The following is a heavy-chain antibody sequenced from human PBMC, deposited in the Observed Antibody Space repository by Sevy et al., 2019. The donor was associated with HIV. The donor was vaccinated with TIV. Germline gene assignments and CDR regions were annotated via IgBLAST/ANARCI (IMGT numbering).Heavy chain of an antibody. CDR1: GFAFNTYA. J-gene: IGHJ3*02. V-gene: IGHV3-23*01. D-gene: IGHD2-15*01. CDR3: AKEAKNVVMVAYAFDM. CDR2: ISTNGNIT. Sequence: GGSLRLSCTASGFAFNTYAMYWVRQAPGKGLEWVSSISTNGNITYYADSVKGRFIVSRDSSKNTVYLQMHSLRVDDTAVYYCAKEAKNVVMVAYAFDMWGQGTTVTVS.